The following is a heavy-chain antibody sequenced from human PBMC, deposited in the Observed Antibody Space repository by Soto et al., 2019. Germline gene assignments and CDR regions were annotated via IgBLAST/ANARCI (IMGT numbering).Heavy chain of an antibody. J-gene: IGHJ4*02. V-gene: IGHV3-23*01. D-gene: IGHD2-15*01. CDR3: ARAYCTGGTCSGFDN. Sequence: EVQLLESGGGLVQPGGSLRLSCATSGFTFTTYGMSWVRQAPGKGLGWVSGISGSGDETYNADSVKGRFTISRDSSTNTLYRQMNSRRAEDTAVYYGARAYCTGGTCSGFDNWGQGTLVTVSS. CDR2: ISGSGDET. CDR1: GFTFTTYG.